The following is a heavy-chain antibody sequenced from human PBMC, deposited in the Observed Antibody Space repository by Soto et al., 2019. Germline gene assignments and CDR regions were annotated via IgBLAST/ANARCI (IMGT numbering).Heavy chain of an antibody. CDR1: GLSITDSEMG. Sequence: QVTLKESGPVLVKPTEALTLRCTVSGLSITDSEMGVSWIRRPPGQPLEWLAHIDSSGEKSYRTFLKSRLAISKDTSKSQIVLTMTNMDPADTATYYCARRRLAVAGRPWFDPCGQGIPVTVSS. CDR2: IDSSGEK. V-gene: IGHV2-26*01. CDR3: ARRRLAVAGRPWFDP. J-gene: IGHJ5*02.